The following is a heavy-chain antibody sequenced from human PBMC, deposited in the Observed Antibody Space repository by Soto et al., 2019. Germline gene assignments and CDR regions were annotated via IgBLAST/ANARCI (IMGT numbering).Heavy chain of an antibody. CDR2: INKNGGEK. Sequence: EVQLAESGGGLVQPGGSLRLSCAASGFTFSSYSMSWVRQAPGKGLEWVANINKNGGEKYYVDSVKGRFTISRDNAKNSLYLQMNSLRAEDTAVYYCARPWDTAMVSTWNYWGQGTLVTVSS. CDR1: GFTFSSYS. D-gene: IGHD5-18*01. V-gene: IGHV3-7*03. J-gene: IGHJ4*02. CDR3: ARPWDTAMVSTWNY.